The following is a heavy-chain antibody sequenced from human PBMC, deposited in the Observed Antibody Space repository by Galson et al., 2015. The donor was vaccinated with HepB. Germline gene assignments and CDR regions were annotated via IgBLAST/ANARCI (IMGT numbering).Heavy chain of an antibody. D-gene: IGHD1-26*01. CDR2: INVYNDDT. V-gene: IGHV1-18*04. CDR1: GYTFRFYG. Sequence: SVKVSCKASGYTFRFYGISWVRQAPGRGLEWLGWINVYNDDTMYAQNLQGRVTLATDTSTGTAYMELGSLRSDDTAIYFCARDIRPVSAATTPPYYFDLWGQGTLVTVSS. CDR3: ARDIRPVSAATTPPYYFDL. J-gene: IGHJ4*02.